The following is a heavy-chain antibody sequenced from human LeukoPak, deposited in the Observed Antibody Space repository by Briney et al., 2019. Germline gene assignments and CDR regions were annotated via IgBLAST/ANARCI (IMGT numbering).Heavy chain of an antibody. CDR2: ISYDGSNE. CDR1: GFTFSSYA. CDR3: AKDWSPASGRGGYFDY. Sequence: GGSLRLSCAASGFTFSSYAMHWVRQAPGKGLEWVAIISYDGSNEYYADSVKGRFTISRDNSKNTLYLQVNSLRAEDTAVYYCAKDWSPASGRGGYFDYWGQGTLVTVSS. D-gene: IGHD6-13*01. V-gene: IGHV3-30*04. J-gene: IGHJ4*02.